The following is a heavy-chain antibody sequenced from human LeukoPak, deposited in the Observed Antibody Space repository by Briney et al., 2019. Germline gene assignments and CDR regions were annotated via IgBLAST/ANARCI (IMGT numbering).Heavy chain of an antibody. V-gene: IGHV3-23*01. CDR3: AKGGGRSPDY. CDR2: ISGSGGST. J-gene: IGHJ4*02. Sequence: GGSLRLSCAASGFTFSNYAMGWVRQAPGKGLEWVSAISGSGGSTYYADSVKGRFTISRDNSKNTLYLQMNSLGAEDTAVYYCAKGGGRSPDYWGQGTLVTVSS. D-gene: IGHD2-15*01. CDR1: GFTFSNYA.